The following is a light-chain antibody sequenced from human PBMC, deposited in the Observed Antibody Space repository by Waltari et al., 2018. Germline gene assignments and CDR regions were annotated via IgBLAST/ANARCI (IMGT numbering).Light chain of an antibody. J-gene: IGKJ4*01. CDR2: AAS. CDR3: QQSYSTPLLT. CDR1: QSISSY. V-gene: IGKV1-39*01. Sequence: DIQMTQSPSPLSASFGARVTITCRASQSISSYLNWYQQKPGKAPKLLIYAASSLQSGVPSRFSGSGSGTDFTLTISSLQPEDFATYYCQQSYSTPLLTFGGGTKVEIK.